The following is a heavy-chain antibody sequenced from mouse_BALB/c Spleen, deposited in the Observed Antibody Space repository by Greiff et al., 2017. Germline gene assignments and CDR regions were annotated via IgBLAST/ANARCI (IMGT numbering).Heavy chain of an antibody. CDR2: INPSNGGT. CDR3: TRSKPYYYAMDY. V-gene: IGHV1S81*02. CDR1: GYTFTSYY. Sequence: QVQLQQSGAELVKPGASVKLSCKASGYTFTSYYMYWVKQRPGQGLEWIGEINPSNGGTNFNEKFKSKATLTVDKSSSTAYMQLSSLTSEDSAVYYCTRSKPYYYAMDYWGQGTSVTVSS. J-gene: IGHJ4*01.